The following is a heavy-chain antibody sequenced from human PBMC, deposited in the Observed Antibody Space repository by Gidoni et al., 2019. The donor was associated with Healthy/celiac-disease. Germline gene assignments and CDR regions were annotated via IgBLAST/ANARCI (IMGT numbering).Heavy chain of an antibody. Sequence: QLQLQESGPGLVKPSPALPLTCTVSGCSISSGSYYWSWIRQPAGKELEWIVRIYTSGSTNYNPSLKSRVTISVDTSKNQFSLKLSSVTAADTAVYYCARGESGGSYLSWFDPWGQGTLVTVSS. CDR2: IYTSGST. V-gene: IGHV4-61*02. J-gene: IGHJ5*02. CDR1: GCSISSGSYY. D-gene: IGHD1-26*01. CDR3: ARGESGGSYLSWFDP.